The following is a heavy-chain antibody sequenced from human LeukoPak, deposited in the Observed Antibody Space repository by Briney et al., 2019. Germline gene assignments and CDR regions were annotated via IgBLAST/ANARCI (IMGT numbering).Heavy chain of an antibody. CDR3: ARSGVPSVTYYYYYYYMDV. J-gene: IGHJ6*03. CDR2: IIPIFGTA. Sequence: SVKVSCKASGGTFSSYAISWVRQAPGQGLEWMGGIIPIFGTANYAQKFQGRVTITTDESTSTAYMELSSLRSEDTAVYYCARSGVPSVTYYYYYYYMDVWGKGTTVTVFS. D-gene: IGHD4-17*01. V-gene: IGHV1-69*05. CDR1: GGTFSSYA.